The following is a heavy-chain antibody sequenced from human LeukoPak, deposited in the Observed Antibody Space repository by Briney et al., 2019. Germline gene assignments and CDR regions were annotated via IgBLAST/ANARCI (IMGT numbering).Heavy chain of an antibody. V-gene: IGHV4-34*01. D-gene: IGHD5-24*01. CDR1: GGSFSGYY. J-gene: IGHJ4*02. CDR2: INHSGST. Sequence: PSETLSLTCAVYGGSFSGYYWSWIRQPPGKGLEWIGEINHSGSTNYNPSLKSRVDISLDRSTTQFSLKVKSVTDTDTGLYFCARGGDGHNHPFDYWGQGTQVTVSS. CDR3: ARGGDGHNHPFDY.